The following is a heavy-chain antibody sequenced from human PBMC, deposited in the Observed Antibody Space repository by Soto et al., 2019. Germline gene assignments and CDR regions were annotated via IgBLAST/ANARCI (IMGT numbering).Heavy chain of an antibody. CDR2: ISYDGSNK. J-gene: IGHJ4*02. D-gene: IGHD2-15*01. CDR3: ARAQIVFDY. CDR1: GFTFSSYG. V-gene: IGHV3-30*03. Sequence: LRLSCAASGFTFSSYGMHWVRQAPGKGLEWVAVISYDGSNKYYADSVKGRFTISRDNSKNTLYLQMNSLRAEDTAVYYCARAQIVFDYWGQGTLVTVSS.